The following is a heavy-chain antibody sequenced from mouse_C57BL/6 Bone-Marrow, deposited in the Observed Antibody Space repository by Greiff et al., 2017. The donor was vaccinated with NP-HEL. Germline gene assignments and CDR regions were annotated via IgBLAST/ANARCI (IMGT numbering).Heavy chain of an antibody. Sequence: LEESGAELVRPGTSVKVSCKASGYAFTNYLIEWVKQRPGQGLEWIGVINPGSGGTNYNEKFKGKATLTADKSSSTAYMQLSSLTSADSAVDVCARPYYGLDYWGQGTTRTVSS. J-gene: IGHJ2*01. D-gene: IGHD2-10*01. CDR1: GYAFTNYL. V-gene: IGHV1-54*01. CDR3: ARPYYGLDY. CDR2: INPGSGGT.